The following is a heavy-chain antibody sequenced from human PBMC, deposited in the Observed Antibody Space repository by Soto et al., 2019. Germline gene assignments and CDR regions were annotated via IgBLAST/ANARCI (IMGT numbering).Heavy chain of an antibody. J-gene: IGHJ6*02. CDR1: GFTFSSYA. CDR2: ISGSGGST. Sequence: GGSLRLSCAASGFTFSSYAMSWVRQAPWKGLEWVSAISGSGGSTYYADSVKGRFTISRDNSKNTLYLQMNSLRAEDTAVYYCAKGRITIFGVVMGPAYYYYYGMDVWXQGTTVTVSS. CDR3: AKGRITIFGVVMGPAYYYYYGMDV. V-gene: IGHV3-23*01. D-gene: IGHD3-3*01.